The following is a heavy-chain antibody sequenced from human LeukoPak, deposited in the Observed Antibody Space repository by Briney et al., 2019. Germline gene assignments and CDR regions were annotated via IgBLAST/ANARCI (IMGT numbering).Heavy chain of an antibody. V-gene: IGHV3-23*01. Sequence: ISGNGYNNYYAASVKGRFTISRDNSKNTLYLQMNSLGAEDTAVYYCAKHVSGSLFYFDYWGQRTLVTVSS. CDR2: ISGNGYNN. CDR3: AKHVSGSLFYFDY. J-gene: IGHJ4*02. D-gene: IGHD3-10*01.